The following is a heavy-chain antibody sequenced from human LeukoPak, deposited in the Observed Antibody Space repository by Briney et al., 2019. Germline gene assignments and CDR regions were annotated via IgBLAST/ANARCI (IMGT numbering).Heavy chain of an antibody. CDR3: ARDSSSSWYTAGWFDP. V-gene: IGHV1-2*02. CDR1: GYTFTGYY. J-gene: IGHJ5*02. D-gene: IGHD6-13*01. Sequence: ASVKVSCKASGYTFTGYYMHWVRQAPGQGLEWMGWINPNSGGTNYAQKFQGRVTMTRDTSISTAYMELSRLRSDDTAVYYCARDSSSSWYTAGWFDPWGQGTLVTVSS. CDR2: INPNSGGT.